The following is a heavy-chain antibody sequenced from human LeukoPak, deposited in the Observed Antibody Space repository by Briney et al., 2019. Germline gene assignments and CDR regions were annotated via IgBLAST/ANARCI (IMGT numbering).Heavy chain of an antibody. Sequence: SETLSLTCTVSGGSFNSYYWSWIRQPAGKGLEWIGRIYSSGSTNYNPSLKSRVTISVDTSKNQFSLKLSSVTAADTAVYYCARMNSGWGPFFDYWGQGTLVTVS. V-gene: IGHV4-4*07. J-gene: IGHJ4*02. CDR1: GGSFNSYY. D-gene: IGHD6-19*01. CDR2: IYSSGST. CDR3: ARMNSGWGPFFDY.